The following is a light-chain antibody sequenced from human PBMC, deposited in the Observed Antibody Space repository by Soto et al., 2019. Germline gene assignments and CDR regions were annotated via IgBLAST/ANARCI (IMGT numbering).Light chain of an antibody. CDR3: QQRSNLIT. J-gene: IGKJ5*01. Sequence: EVLLTQSPVTLSLSPGESTSLSCRASQSVSSYLAWYQQKPGQAPRLLIYDASNRATGIPARFSGSGSGTDFTLTISSLEPEDFAVYYCQQRSNLITFGQGTRLEIK. CDR2: DAS. CDR1: QSVSSY. V-gene: IGKV3-11*01.